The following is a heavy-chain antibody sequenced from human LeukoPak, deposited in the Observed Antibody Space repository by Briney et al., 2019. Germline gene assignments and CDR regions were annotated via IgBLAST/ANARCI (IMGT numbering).Heavy chain of an antibody. J-gene: IGHJ3*02. CDR1: GFTFSSYS. V-gene: IGHV3-48*02. D-gene: IGHD3-3*01. CDR3: ARDFGYAFDI. CDR2: IWSSTSAV. Sequence: GGSLRLSCAASGFTFSSYSMNWVRQAPGKGLEWVSYIWSSTSAVYYADSVEGRFTISRDNAKNSLYLQMNSLRDEDTAVYYCARDFGYAFDIWGQGTMVTVSS.